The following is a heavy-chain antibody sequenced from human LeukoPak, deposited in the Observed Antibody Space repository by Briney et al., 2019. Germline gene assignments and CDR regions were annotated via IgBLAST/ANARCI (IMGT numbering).Heavy chain of an antibody. V-gene: IGHV1-8*01. CDR2: MSPNSGNT. Sequence: GASVKVSCPASGYTFSTYDINWVRQAPGHGLEWMGWMSPNSGNTGYAQTFQGRVTFTRNISINSAYMELTGLTYNDTATFYCARVPGYSTGSRNWFAPWGQGTLVIVSS. D-gene: IGHD6-19*01. CDR3: ARVPGYSTGSRNWFAP. J-gene: IGHJ5*02. CDR1: GYTFSTYD.